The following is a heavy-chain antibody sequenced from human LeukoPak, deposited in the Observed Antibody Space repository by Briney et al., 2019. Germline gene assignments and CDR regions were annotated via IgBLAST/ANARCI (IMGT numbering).Heavy chain of an antibody. V-gene: IGHV3-23*01. CDR2: ISGSGGST. CDR1: GFTFSSYA. J-gene: IGHJ4*02. Sequence: QPGGSLRLSCAASGFTFSSYAMSWVRQAPGKGLEWVSAISGSGGSTYYADSVKGRFTISRDNSKNTLYLQMNSLRAEDTAVYYCAKDIAAHTYVWGSYSIDYWGQGTLVTVSS. D-gene: IGHD3-16*01. CDR3: AKDIAAHTYVWGSYSIDY.